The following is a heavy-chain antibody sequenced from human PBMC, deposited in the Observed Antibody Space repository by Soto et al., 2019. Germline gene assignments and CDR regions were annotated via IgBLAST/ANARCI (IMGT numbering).Heavy chain of an antibody. CDR1: GFTFSGYP. CDR2: MSHDGTDK. CDR3: AKEDYGVLDAFDI. J-gene: IGHJ3*02. V-gene: IGHV3-30*18. Sequence: GGSLRLSCAASGFTFSGYPMHWVRQAPGTGLEWVASMSHDGTDKFYAESVKGRFTISRDNSENTLFLQMNSLRGEDTAVYYCAKEDYGVLDAFDIWGQGTMVTVS. D-gene: IGHD4-17*01.